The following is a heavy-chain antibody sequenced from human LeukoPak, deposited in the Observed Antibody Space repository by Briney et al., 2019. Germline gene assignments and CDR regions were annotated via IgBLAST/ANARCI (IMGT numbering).Heavy chain of an antibody. CDR2: IYTSGST. J-gene: IGHJ4*02. V-gene: IGHV4-61*02. CDR3: AREGYNWNDVYDY. Sequence: PSETLSLTCTVSGGSISSGSYYWSWIRQPAGKGLEWIGRIYTSGSTNYNPSLKSRVTISVDTSKNQFSLKLSSVTAADTAVYYCAREGYNWNDVYDYWGQGTLVTVSS. D-gene: IGHD1-1*01. CDR1: GGSISSGSYY.